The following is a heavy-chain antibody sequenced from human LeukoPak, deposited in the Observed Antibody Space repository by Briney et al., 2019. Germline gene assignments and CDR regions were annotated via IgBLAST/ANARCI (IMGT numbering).Heavy chain of an antibody. D-gene: IGHD3-3*01. V-gene: IGHV1-2*02. CDR3: ARALRLSSVLRFLEGFDP. J-gene: IGHJ5*02. CDR1: GYTFTGYY. CDR2: INPNSGGT. Sequence: ASVKASCKASGYTFTGYYMHWVRQAPGQGLEWMGWINPNSGGTNYAQKFQGRVTMTRDTSISTAYMELSRLRSDDTAVYYCARALRLSSVLRFLEGFDPWGQGTLVTVSS.